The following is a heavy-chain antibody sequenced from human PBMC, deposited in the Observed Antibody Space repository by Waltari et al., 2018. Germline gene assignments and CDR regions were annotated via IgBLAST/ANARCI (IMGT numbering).Heavy chain of an antibody. Sequence: EVQLLESGGGLVQPGGSLRLSCEASGFTFSSYAMRWGCQAPGKGLEWVSVSYICGSSTYYADSVKGRFTISRDNSKNTLYLQMNSLRAEDTAVYYCANLGLAFDYWGQGTLVTVSS. CDR1: GFTFSSYA. CDR3: ANLGLAFDY. J-gene: IGHJ4*02. V-gene: IGHV3-23*03. CDR2: SYICGSST. D-gene: IGHD3-9*01.